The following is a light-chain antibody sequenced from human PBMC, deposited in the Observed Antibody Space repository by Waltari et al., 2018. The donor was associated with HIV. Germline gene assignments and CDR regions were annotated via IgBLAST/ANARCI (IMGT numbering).Light chain of an antibody. V-gene: IGKV3-15*01. CDR1: QSVSDN. Sequence: EIVMTQSPATLSASTGERATLSCTASQSVSDNLAWYQQIPGQAPRLLIYGASTRATNIPARFSGSGSGTEFTLTISSLQSEDFAVYYCQQYNNWPPITFGQGTRLEIK. J-gene: IGKJ5*01. CDR3: QQYNNWPPIT. CDR2: GAS.